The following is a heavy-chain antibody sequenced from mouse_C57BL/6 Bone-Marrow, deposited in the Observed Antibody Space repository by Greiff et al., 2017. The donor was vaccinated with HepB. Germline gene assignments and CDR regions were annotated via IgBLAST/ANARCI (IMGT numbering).Heavy chain of an antibody. CDR1: GYTFTSYW. CDR3: ARPDSSGPSWFAY. J-gene: IGHJ3*01. CDR2: IDPSDSYT. Sequence: QVQLQQSGAELVMPGASVKLSCKASGYTFTSYWMHWVKQRPGQGLEWIGEIDPSDSYTNYNQTFKGKSTLTVDKSSSTAYMQLSSLTSEDSAVYYCARPDSSGPSWFAYWGQGTLVTVSA. V-gene: IGHV1-69*01. D-gene: IGHD3-2*02.